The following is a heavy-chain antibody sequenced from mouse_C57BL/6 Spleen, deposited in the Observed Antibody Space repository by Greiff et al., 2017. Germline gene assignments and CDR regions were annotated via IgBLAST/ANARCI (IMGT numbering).Heavy chain of an antibody. CDR3: TRYPGGDRDY. J-gene: IGHJ4*01. CDR2: ISNKANNHAT. V-gene: IGHV6-6*01. Sequence: EVQLVESGGGLVQPGGSMKLSCAASGFTFSDAWMDWVRQSPEKGLELVSEISNKANNHATYYAESVKGWFTISRDYSKSSVYLQMNSLRAEDTGIYYCTRYPGGDRDYWGQGTSVTGSS. D-gene: IGHD2-13*01. CDR1: GFTFSDAW.